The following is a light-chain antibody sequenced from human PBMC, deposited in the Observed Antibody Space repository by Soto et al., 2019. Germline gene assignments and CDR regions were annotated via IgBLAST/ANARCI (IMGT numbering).Light chain of an antibody. Sequence: DMRLTQRPSPAGSSVXERDTISCRASQSISTYLMWYQQKPGKAPNLLIYGASSLQNGVPSRFSGSGSGTEFTLTISGLQPEDFGTYFCQQSSITPRSFGQGTKVDIK. J-gene: IGKJ1*01. CDR3: QQSSITPRS. CDR2: GAS. CDR1: QSISTY. V-gene: IGKV1-39*01.